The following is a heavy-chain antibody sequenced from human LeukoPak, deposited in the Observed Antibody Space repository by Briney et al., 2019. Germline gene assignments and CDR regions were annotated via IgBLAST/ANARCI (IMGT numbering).Heavy chain of an antibody. V-gene: IGHV4-30-4*08. J-gene: IGHJ4*02. Sequence: SETLSLTCTVSGGSISSGDYYWSWIRQPPGKGREWIGYIYYSGSTYYNPSLKSRVTISVDTSKNQFSLKLSSVTAADTAVYYCARSYDISPIDYWGQGTLVTVSS. CDR2: IYYSGST. CDR1: GGSISSGDYY. D-gene: IGHD3-9*01. CDR3: ARSYDISPIDY.